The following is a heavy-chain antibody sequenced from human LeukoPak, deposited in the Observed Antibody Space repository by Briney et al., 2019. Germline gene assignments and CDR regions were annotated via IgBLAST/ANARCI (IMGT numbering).Heavy chain of an antibody. D-gene: IGHD3-22*01. CDR2: IIPILDVA. CDR3: TREGVYSPDGSGYHRGAFDI. V-gene: IGHV1-69*04. CDR1: GNNFNSYV. J-gene: IGHJ3*02. Sequence: GASVKVSCKASGNNFNSYVITWVRQAPGQGLEWMGRIIPILDVANSAQKFRGRVTITADKSTNTAHMELSSLTSEDTAVHYCTREGVYSPDGSGYHRGAFDIWGQGTLVIVSS.